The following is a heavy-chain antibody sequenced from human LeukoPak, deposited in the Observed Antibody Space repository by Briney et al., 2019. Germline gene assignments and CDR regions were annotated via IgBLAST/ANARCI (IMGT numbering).Heavy chain of an antibody. CDR3: AKVSGITMVRGVTPYYYYGMDV. CDR1: GFTFSTYT. CDR2: IGSSGGGI. Sequence: GGSLRLSCAASGFTFSTYTMYWVRHSPGKGLEWVSIIGSSGGGIHYADSVKGRFTISRDNSKNALYLQMNSLRAEDTAVYYCAKVSGITMVRGVTPYYYYGMDVWGQGTTVTVSS. D-gene: IGHD3-10*01. J-gene: IGHJ6*02. V-gene: IGHV3-23*01.